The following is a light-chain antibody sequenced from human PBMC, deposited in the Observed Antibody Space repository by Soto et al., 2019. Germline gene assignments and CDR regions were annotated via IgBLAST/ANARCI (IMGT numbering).Light chain of an antibody. CDR3: SSYTSSNTYV. CDR1: SSDVGGYNY. Sequence: QSVLTQPASVSGSPGQSITISCTGTSSDVGGYNYVSWYQQHPGKAPKLMIYDVSHRPSGISNRFSGSKSGNTASLTISGLQAEDEADYYCSSYTSSNTYVFGTGTKVTDL. J-gene: IGLJ1*01. V-gene: IGLV2-14*01. CDR2: DVS.